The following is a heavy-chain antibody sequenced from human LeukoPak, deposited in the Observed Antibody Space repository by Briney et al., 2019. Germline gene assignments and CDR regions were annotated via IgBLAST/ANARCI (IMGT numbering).Heavy chain of an antibody. D-gene: IGHD1-26*01. J-gene: IGHJ4*02. Sequence: GGSLRLSCVASGFTITNNWMYWVRQAPGRGLVWVSRIKSDESSAAYADSVKGRFTISRDNAKNTLYLQMNSLRVEDAAVYYCATVFKGSSLEDYWGQGTLVTVSS. CDR1: GFTITNNW. V-gene: IGHV3-74*03. CDR2: IKSDESSA. CDR3: ATVFKGSSLEDY.